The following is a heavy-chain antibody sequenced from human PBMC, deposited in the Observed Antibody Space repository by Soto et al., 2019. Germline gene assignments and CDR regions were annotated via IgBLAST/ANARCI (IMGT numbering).Heavy chain of an antibody. CDR3: ARGSDYYDKSGSYHCLLDF. D-gene: IGHD3-22*01. Sequence: GESLKISCKASGYTFTNYWIGWVRQMPGKGLEWMGIIYPGDFDTKYSPSFQGQVTISVDKSISTAYLQWRSLKASDTAMYYCARGSDYYDKSGSYHCLLDFWAQGALVTVSS. J-gene: IGHJ4*02. CDR1: GYTFTNYW. CDR2: IYPGDFDT. V-gene: IGHV5-51*01.